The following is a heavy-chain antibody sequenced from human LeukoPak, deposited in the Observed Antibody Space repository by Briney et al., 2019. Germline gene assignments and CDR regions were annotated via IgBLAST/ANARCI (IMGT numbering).Heavy chain of an antibody. CDR3: ARAPTMAHQSC. Sequence: SETLSLTCTVSDGSISSSSYYWGWIRQPPGKGLEWIGSIYYSGSTYYNPSLKSRVTISVDTSKNQFSLKLSSVTAADTAVYYCARAPTMAHQSCWGQGTLVTASS. V-gene: IGHV4-39*07. CDR2: IYYSGST. CDR1: DGSISSSSYY. D-gene: IGHD5-24*01. J-gene: IGHJ4*02.